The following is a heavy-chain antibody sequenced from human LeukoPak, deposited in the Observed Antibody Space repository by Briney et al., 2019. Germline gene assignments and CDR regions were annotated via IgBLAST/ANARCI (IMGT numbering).Heavy chain of an antibody. CDR2: IIPIFDTP. V-gene: IGHV1-69*13. CDR1: GGTFSSYA. Sequence: ASVKVSCKASGGTFSSYAISWVRQVPGQGLEWMGGIIPIFDTPNYAQRFQGRVTITADESTSTAYMELSSLKSEDTAVYYCARDGVGATKRGAFDYWGQGTLVTVSS. D-gene: IGHD1-26*01. CDR3: ARDGVGATKRGAFDY. J-gene: IGHJ4*02.